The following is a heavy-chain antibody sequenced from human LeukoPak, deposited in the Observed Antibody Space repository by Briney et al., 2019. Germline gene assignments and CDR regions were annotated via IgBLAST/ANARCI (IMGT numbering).Heavy chain of an antibody. CDR2: IKQDGSEK. CDR3: ARDPSAFDI. Sequence: GGSLRLSCAASGFTFSDYWMSWVRQAPGKGLEWVANIKQDGSEKYYVDTVKGRCTISRDNAKNSLHLQMNSLRAEDTAVYYCARDPSAFDIWGQGTMVTVSS. CDR1: GFTFSDYW. J-gene: IGHJ3*02. V-gene: IGHV3-7*05.